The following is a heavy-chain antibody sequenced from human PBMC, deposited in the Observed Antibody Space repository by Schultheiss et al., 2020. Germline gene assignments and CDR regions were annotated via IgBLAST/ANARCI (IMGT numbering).Heavy chain of an antibody. CDR2: ISGSGGST. J-gene: IGHJ4*02. CDR1: GFTFSSYA. V-gene: IGHV3-23*01. CDR3: ARVPSTYPLDY. Sequence: GGSLRLSCAASGFTFSSYAMSWVRQAPGKGLVWVSAISGSGGSTYYADSVKGRFTISRDNAKNSLYLQMNSLRAEDTAVYYCARVPSTYPLDYWGQGTLVTVSS.